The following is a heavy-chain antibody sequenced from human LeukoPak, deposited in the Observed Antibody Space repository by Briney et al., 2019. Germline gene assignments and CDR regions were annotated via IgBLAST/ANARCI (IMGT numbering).Heavy chain of an antibody. V-gene: IGHV3-23*01. CDR3: AKSLMVFPYYYYYYMDV. CDR2: ISGSGGST. J-gene: IGHJ6*03. CDR1: GFTFSSYA. D-gene: IGHD2-8*01. Sequence: PGGSLRLSCAASGFTFSSYAMSWVRQAPGKGLEWVSAISGSGGSTYYADSVKGRFTISRDNSKNTLYLQMNSLRAEDTAVYYCAKSLMVFPYYYYYYMDVWGKGTTVTVSS.